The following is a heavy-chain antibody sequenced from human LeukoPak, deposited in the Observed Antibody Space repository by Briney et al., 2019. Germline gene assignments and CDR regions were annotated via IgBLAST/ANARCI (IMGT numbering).Heavy chain of an antibody. CDR3: AKTRERAHTYYYYMDV. Sequence: PSETLSLTCAVSGYSISSGYYWGWIRQPPGKGLEWIGNIYHSGSTYYNPSLKSRVTISVDTSKNQFSLKLSSVTAADTAVYYCAKTRERAHTYYYYMDVWGKGTTVTVSS. CDR1: GYSISSGYY. V-gene: IGHV4-38-2*01. J-gene: IGHJ6*03. CDR2: IYHSGST.